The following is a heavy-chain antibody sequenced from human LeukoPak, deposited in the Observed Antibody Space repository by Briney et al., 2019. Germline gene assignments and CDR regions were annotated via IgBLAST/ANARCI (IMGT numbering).Heavy chain of an antibody. Sequence: WASVNVSCKASGDTFTSYYMHWVRQAPGQGLEWMGIINPSGGSTSYAQKFQGRVTMTDDTSTDTAYMELSSLKSEDTAVYYCATGTTEGMDVWGQGTTVTVSS. V-gene: IGHV1-46*01. CDR1: GDTFTSYY. J-gene: IGHJ6*02. CDR2: INPSGGST. CDR3: ATGTTEGMDV. D-gene: IGHD4-17*01.